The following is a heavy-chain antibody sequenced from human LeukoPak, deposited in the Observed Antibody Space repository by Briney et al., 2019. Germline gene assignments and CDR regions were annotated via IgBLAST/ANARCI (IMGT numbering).Heavy chain of an antibody. V-gene: IGHV4-61*02. J-gene: IGHJ4*02. CDR3: ARGQYSSGPWGY. Sequence: SETLSLTCTVSGDSISSGTYYWIWIRQPAGKGLEWIGRIYTSGSTNYNPSLKSRVTMSVDTSKNQFSLKLSSVTAADTAVYYCARGQYSSGPWGYWGQGTLVTVSS. D-gene: IGHD5-18*01. CDR2: IYTSGST. CDR1: GDSISSGTYY.